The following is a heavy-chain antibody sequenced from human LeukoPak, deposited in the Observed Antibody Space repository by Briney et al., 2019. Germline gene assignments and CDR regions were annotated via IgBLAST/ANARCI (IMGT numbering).Heavy chain of an antibody. D-gene: IGHD2-2*01. CDR2: ISSYNGNP. CDR3: ARDWCGSSTSCYMDV. V-gene: IGHV1-18*01. J-gene: IGHJ6*04. CDR1: GYTFIRYG. Sequence: ASVKVSCKASGYTFIRYGISWVRQAPGQGLEWMGWISSYNGNPNYAQKFQGRVTMTTETSTSTAYMELRSLRSDDTAVYYRARDWCGSSTSCYMDVWGKGTTVTVSS.